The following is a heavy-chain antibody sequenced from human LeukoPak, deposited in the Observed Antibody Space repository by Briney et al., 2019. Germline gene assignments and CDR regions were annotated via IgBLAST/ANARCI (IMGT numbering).Heavy chain of an antibody. CDR2: IYYSGST. Sequence: SETLSLICTVSGGSISSSSYYWGWIRQPPGKGLEWIGSIYYSGSTYYNPSLESRVTISVDTSKNQFSLKLSSVTAADTAVYYCARPWYSSSSNWFDPWGQGTLVTVSS. CDR1: GGSISSSSYY. V-gene: IGHV4-39*01. D-gene: IGHD6-6*01. J-gene: IGHJ5*02. CDR3: ARPWYSSSSNWFDP.